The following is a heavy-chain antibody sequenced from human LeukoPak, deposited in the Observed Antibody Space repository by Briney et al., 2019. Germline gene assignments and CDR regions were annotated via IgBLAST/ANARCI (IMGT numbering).Heavy chain of an antibody. D-gene: IGHD3-22*01. J-gene: IGHJ4*02. CDR3: AKDLARGIRYYYDSSGYYQDDY. Sequence: GGSLRLSCAASGFTFSSYAMSWVRQAPGKGLEWVSAISGSGGSTYYADSVKGRFTISRDNSKNTLYLQMNSLRVEDTAVYYCAKDLARGIRYYYDSSGYYQDDYWGQGTLVTVSS. CDR2: ISGSGGST. V-gene: IGHV3-23*01. CDR1: GFTFSSYA.